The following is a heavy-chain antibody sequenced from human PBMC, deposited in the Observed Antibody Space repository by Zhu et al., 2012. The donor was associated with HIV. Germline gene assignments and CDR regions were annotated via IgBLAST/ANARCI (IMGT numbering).Heavy chain of an antibody. Sequence: QVQLQQWGAGLLKPSETLSLTCAVYGGSFSGYYWSWIRQPPGKGLEWIGEINHSRSTNYNPSLKSRVTIAVDTSKKQFSLKLSSVTAADTAVYYCGRRNEDIVVSGGFDYWGQGTLVTVSS. V-gene: IGHV4-34*01. D-gene: IGHD5-12*01. CDR2: INHSRST. CDR1: GGSFSGYY. J-gene: IGHJ4*02. CDR3: GRRNEDIVVSGGFDY.